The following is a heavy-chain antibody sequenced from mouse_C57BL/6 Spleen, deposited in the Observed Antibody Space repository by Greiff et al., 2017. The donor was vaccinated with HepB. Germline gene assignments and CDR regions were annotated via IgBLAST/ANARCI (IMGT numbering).Heavy chain of an antibody. J-gene: IGHJ4*01. Sequence: EVKLVESGGGLVKPGGSLKLSCAASGFTFSDYGMHWVRQAPEKGLEWVAYISSGSSTIYYADTVKGRFTISRDNAKNTLFLQMTSLRSEDTAMYYCARPGGPGAMDYWGQRTSVTVSS. CDR3: ARPGGPGAMDY. V-gene: IGHV5-17*01. CDR1: GFTFSDYG. CDR2: ISSGSSTI.